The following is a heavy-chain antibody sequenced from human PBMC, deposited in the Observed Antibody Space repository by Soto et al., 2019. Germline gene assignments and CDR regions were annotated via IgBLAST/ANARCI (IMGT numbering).Heavy chain of an antibody. CDR2: ISYDGSNK. V-gene: IGHV3-30*18. J-gene: IGHJ4*02. Sequence: GGSLRLSCAASGFTFSSYGMHWVRQAPGKGLEWVAVISYDGSNKYYADSVKGRFTISRDNSKNTLYLQMNSLRAEDTAVYYCAKDRDIAAAGETYFDYWGQGTLVTVSS. D-gene: IGHD6-13*01. CDR3: AKDRDIAAAGETYFDY. CDR1: GFTFSSYG.